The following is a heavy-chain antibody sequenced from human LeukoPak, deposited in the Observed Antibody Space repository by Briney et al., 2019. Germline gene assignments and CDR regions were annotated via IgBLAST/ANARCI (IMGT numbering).Heavy chain of an antibody. CDR1: GFTFSSYA. V-gene: IGHV3-48*04. D-gene: IGHD6-19*01. Sequence: GGSLRLSCAASGFTFSSYAMSWVRQAPGKGLEWVSSVKDRFTISRDNAKNSLYLQVNSLRVEDTAVYFCARSAVAGTYFDYWGQGTLVTVSS. J-gene: IGHJ4*02. CDR3: ARSAVAGTYFDY.